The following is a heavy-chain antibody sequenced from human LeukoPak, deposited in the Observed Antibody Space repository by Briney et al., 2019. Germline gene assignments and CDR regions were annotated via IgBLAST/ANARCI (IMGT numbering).Heavy chain of an antibody. CDR2: INAGSDNT. V-gene: IGHV1-3*01. CDR1: GYTFTIYG. D-gene: IGHD1-26*01. CDR3: VRDGERGKIFGWFDP. J-gene: IGHJ5*02. Sequence: GASVKVSCKASGYTFTIYGISWVRQAPGQRLEWMGWINAGSDNTKYSQKFQGRVTITRDTSASTGYMELSSLRSEDTAVYYCVRDGERGKIFGWFDPWGQGTLVTVSS.